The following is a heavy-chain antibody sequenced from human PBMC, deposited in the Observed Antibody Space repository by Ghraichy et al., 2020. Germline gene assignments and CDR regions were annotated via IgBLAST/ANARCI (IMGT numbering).Heavy chain of an antibody. CDR3: ARVYNGDPFDY. J-gene: IGHJ4*02. CDR2: IFHSGST. V-gene: IGHV4-4*02. D-gene: IGHD4-17*01. Sequence: SETLSLTCAVSGGSISSNNWWSWVRQPPGKGLEWIGEIFHSGSTNYNPSLKSRVTISLDKSKNQFSLKLSSVTAADTAVYYCARVYNGDPFDYWGQGTLVTVSS. CDR1: GGSISSNNW.